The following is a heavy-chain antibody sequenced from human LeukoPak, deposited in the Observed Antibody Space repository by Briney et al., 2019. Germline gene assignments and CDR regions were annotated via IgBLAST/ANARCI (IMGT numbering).Heavy chain of an antibody. J-gene: IGHJ4*02. CDR3: GKGLNRDYSGIGDY. CDR1: GFTSSSYW. V-gene: IGHV3-23*01. Sequence: GGSLRLSCAASGFTSSSYWMRWVRQAPGKGLEWISSMSGGGDYTYYADSVKGRFTISRDNSENKLYLQADSLRAEDTAVYYCGKGLNRDYSGIGDYWGQGTLVTASS. D-gene: IGHD5-12*01. CDR2: MSGGGDYT.